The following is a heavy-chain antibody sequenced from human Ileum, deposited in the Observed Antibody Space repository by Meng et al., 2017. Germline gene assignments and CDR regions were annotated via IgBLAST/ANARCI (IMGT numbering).Heavy chain of an antibody. D-gene: IGHD6-13*01. J-gene: IGHJ3*02. CDR1: GGSISSYY. CDR3: ASTYSSSWYGAFDI. V-gene: IGHV4-59*01. CDR2: IYYSGST. Sequence: SETLSLTCTVSGGSISSYYWSWIRQPPGKGLEWIGYIYYSGSTNYNPPLKSRVTISVDTSKNQFSLKLSSVTAADTAVYYCASTYSSSWYGAFDIWGQGTMVTVSS.